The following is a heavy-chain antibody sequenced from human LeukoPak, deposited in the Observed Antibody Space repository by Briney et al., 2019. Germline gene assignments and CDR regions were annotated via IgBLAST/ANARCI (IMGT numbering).Heavy chain of an antibody. Sequence: GILPIFRMTNYAEKFQGRVTITADESTTTAYLELNSLRSEDTAVYYCAICSSTWSGDRPDSWGQGSLVTVSS. CDR3: AICSSTWSGDRPDS. CDR2: ILPIFRMT. V-gene: IGHV1-69*01. D-gene: IGHD2-2*01. J-gene: IGHJ4*02.